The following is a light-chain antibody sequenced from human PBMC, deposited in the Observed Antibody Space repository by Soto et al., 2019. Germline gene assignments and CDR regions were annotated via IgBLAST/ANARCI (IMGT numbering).Light chain of an antibody. CDR2: ASS. CDR3: QQANSFPIT. Sequence: DIQMTQSPSSVSASVGDRVTITCRASQDILSWLACYQQKPWEAPRLLIYASSNLQSGVPSRLSGSGSGTDFTLTISSLQPEDFATYYCQQANSFPITFGPGTRLDI. J-gene: IGKJ3*01. CDR1: QDILSW. V-gene: IGKV1-12*01.